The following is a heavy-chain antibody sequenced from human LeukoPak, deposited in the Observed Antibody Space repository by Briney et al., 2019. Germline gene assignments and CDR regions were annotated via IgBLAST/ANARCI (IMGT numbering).Heavy chain of an antibody. D-gene: IGHD2-15*01. CDR3: ASILKSGGSYYSYFDY. J-gene: IGHJ4*02. CDR2: IYYSGST. CDR1: GGSISSSSYF. Sequence: SETLSLTCTVSGGSISSSSYFWGWIRQPPGKGLEWIGSIYYSGSTYYNPSLKSRVTISVDTSKNQFSLKLSSVTAADTAVYYCASILKSGGSYYSYFDYWGQGTLVTVSS. V-gene: IGHV4-39*01.